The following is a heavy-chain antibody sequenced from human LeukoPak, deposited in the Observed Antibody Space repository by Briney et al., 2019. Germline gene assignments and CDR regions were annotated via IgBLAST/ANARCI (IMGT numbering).Heavy chain of an antibody. D-gene: IGHD3-9*01. Sequence: ASVKVSCKASGYTFTSYDINWVRQATGQGLEWMGWMNPNSGNTGYAQKFQGRVTITRNTSISTAYMELSSLRSEDTAVYYCARMLRYSARYFDYWGQGTLVTVSS. CDR1: GYTFTSYD. CDR3: ARMLRYSARYFDY. CDR2: MNPNSGNT. J-gene: IGHJ4*02. V-gene: IGHV1-8*01.